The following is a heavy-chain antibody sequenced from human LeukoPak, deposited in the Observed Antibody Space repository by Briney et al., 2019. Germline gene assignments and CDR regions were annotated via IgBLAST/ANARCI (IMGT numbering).Heavy chain of an antibody. Sequence: GASVKVSCKVSGYTLTELSMHWVRQAPGKGLEWMGGFDPEDGETIYAQKFQGRVTMTEDTSTDTAYMELSSLRSEDTAVYYCATGRWFGELLAYFDYWGQGTLDTVSS. CDR3: ATGRWFGELLAYFDY. J-gene: IGHJ4*02. V-gene: IGHV1-24*01. D-gene: IGHD3-10*01. CDR1: GYTLTELS. CDR2: FDPEDGET.